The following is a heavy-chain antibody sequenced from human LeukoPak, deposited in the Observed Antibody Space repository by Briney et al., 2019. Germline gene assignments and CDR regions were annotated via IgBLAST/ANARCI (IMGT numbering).Heavy chain of an antibody. CDR3: ANGVRYYYDSSGYYPDAFDI. D-gene: IGHD3-22*01. CDR1: GFTFSSYG. V-gene: IGHV3-30*02. CDR2: IRYDGSNK. J-gene: IGHJ3*02. Sequence: GGSLRLSCAASGFTFSSYGMHWVRQAPGKGLEWVAFIRYDGSNKYYADSVKGRFTISRDNSKNTLYLQMNSLRAEDTAVYYCANGVRYYYDSSGYYPDAFDIWGQGTMVTVSP.